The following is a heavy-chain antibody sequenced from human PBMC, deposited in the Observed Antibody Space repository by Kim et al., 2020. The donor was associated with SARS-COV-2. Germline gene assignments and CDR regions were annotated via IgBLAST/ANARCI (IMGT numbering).Heavy chain of an antibody. D-gene: IGHD5-18*01. V-gene: IGHV3-33*06. Sequence: KYYADAVKGRFTIARDNSKNTLYLQMNSLRAEDTAVYYCAKGAKDTAMALWGQGTLVTVSS. J-gene: IGHJ4*02. CDR2: K. CDR3: AKGAKDTAMAL.